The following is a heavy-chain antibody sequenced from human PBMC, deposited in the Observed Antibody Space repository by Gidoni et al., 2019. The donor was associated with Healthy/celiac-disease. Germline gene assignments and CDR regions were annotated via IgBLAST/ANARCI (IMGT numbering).Heavy chain of an antibody. CDR1: GGSISSSSYY. J-gene: IGHJ4*02. D-gene: IGHD5-18*01. CDR3: ARYTAMVFPVLDY. V-gene: IGHV4-39*01. Sequence: QLQLQESGPGLVKPSETLSLTCTVSGGSISSSSYYWGWIRQPPGKGLEWIGSIYYSGSTDYNPSLKSRVTISVDTSKNQFSLKLSSVTAADTAVYYCARYTAMVFPVLDYWGQGTLVTVSS. CDR2: IYYSGST.